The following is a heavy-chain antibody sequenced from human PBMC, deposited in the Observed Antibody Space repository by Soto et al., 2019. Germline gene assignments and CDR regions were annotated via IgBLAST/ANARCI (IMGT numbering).Heavy chain of an antibody. CDR2: ISAYNGNT. D-gene: IGHD3-3*01. CDR1: GYTFTSYG. V-gene: IGHV1-18*01. CDR3: ARDLTMTQIRFLEWFGAGTYYYGMDV. J-gene: IGHJ6*02. Sequence: ASVKVSCKASGYTFTSYGIRWVRQAPGQGREGMGWISAYNGNTNYAQKLQGRVTMTTDTSTSTAYMELRSLRSDDTAVYYCARDLTMTQIRFLEWFGAGTYYYGMDVWGQGTTVTVSS.